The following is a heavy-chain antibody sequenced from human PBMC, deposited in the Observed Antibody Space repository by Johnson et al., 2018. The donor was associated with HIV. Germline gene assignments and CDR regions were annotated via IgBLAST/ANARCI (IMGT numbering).Heavy chain of an antibody. D-gene: IGHD6-6*01. CDR1: GFTFSSYA. J-gene: IGHJ3*02. Sequence: QVQLVESGGGVVQPGRSLRLSCAASGFTFSSYAMHWVRQAPGKGLEWVAVIWYDGSNKYYADSVKGRFTISRDNSKNKLYLQMNSLGAEDTAVYYCAKDGEYSSPGAFDIWGQGTMVTVSS. V-gene: IGHV3-33*06. CDR2: IWYDGSNK. CDR3: AKDGEYSSPGAFDI.